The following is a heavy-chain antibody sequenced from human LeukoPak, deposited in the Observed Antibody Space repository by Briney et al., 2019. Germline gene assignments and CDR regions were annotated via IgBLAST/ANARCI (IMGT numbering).Heavy chain of an antibody. Sequence: ASVKVSCKASGYTLTGYYMHWVRQAPGQGLEWMGWINPNSGGTNYAQKFHGRVTTTRDTSISTAYMELSRLRSDDTAVYYCARVGWFGELLPPWYYYGMDVWGQGTTVTVSS. V-gene: IGHV1-2*02. D-gene: IGHD3-10*01. CDR1: GYTLTGYY. CDR3: ARVGWFGELLPPWYYYGMDV. CDR2: INPNSGGT. J-gene: IGHJ6*02.